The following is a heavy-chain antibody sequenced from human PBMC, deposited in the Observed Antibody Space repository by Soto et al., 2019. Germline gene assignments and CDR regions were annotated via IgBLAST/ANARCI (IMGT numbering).Heavy chain of an antibody. J-gene: IGHJ4*02. CDR2: INHSGST. CDR3: GRSPVTAMVGDLDY. V-gene: IGHV4-34*01. D-gene: IGHD5-18*01. Sequence: TLSLTCAVYGGSFSGYYWSWVLQPPGKGLEWMGEINHSGSTNYNPSLKSRFTISVDTTKNQFSLKLSSGTAADTAVNYCGRSPVTAMVGDLDYWGQGTVVTAPQ. CDR1: GGSFSGYY.